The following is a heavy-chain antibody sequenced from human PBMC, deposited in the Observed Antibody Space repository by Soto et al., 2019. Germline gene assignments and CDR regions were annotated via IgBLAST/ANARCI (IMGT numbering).Heavy chain of an antibody. J-gene: IGHJ4*02. Sequence: GASVKVSCKASGYTFTNYAMHWVRQAPGQRLEWMGWINAGNSNTKYSQKFQGRVTITRDTSASTAYMELSSLRSEDTAVYYCARAETWIQLLAFDYWGQGTLVTVSS. D-gene: IGHD5-18*01. CDR2: INAGNSNT. CDR1: GYTFTNYA. V-gene: IGHV1-3*01. CDR3: ARAETWIQLLAFDY.